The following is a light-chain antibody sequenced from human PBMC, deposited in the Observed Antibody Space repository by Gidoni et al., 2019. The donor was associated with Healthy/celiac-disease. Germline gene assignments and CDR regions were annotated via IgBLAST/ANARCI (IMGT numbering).Light chain of an antibody. CDR1: QSLLHSNGYNY. CDR3: MQALQTPRT. J-gene: IGKJ2*01. V-gene: IGKV2-28*01. Sequence: DLVMTHSPLSLPVTPGEPASISCRSSQSLLHSNGYNYLDWYLQKPGQSPQLLIYLGSNRASGVPDRFSGSGSGTDFTLKISRVEAEDVGVYYCMQALQTPRTFGQGTKLEIK. CDR2: LGS.